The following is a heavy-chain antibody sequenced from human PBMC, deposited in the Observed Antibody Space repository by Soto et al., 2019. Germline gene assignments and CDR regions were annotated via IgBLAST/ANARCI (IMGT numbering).Heavy chain of an antibody. D-gene: IGHD2-15*01. J-gene: IGHJ4*02. CDR1: GFTFSDFY. CDR2: ISLSRGYT. Sequence: GGSLRLSCVASGFTFSDFYMSWIRQAPGKGLEWVSYISLSRGYTKYADSVKGRFTISRDNAKNSLYLQMSSLRAEDTAVYYCARSVDLDYWGQGTLVTVSS. V-gene: IGHV3-11*06. CDR3: ARSVDLDY.